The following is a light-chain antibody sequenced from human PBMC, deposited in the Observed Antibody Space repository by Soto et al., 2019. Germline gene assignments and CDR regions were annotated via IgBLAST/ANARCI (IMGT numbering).Light chain of an antibody. V-gene: IGKV3-20*01. J-gene: IGKJ1*01. CDR3: QHYNSYSEA. CDR1: QSISRSD. Sequence: EIVLTQSPGTVSLSPGESATLSCRASQSISRSDLAWYQHRPGQSPRLLIYATSSRATGIPDRFTGGGAGTGFTLTISRLEPEDSAVYYCQHYNSYSEAFGQGTKVELK. CDR2: ATS.